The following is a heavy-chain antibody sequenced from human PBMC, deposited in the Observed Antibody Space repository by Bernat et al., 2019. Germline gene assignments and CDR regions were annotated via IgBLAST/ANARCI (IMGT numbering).Heavy chain of an antibody. J-gene: IGHJ4*02. CDR3: ARGESNYDIFYNFDY. Sequence: QVQLVQSGAEVKKPGASVKVSCKASGYTFTSYGISWVRQAPGQGLEWMGWISAYNSNTNYAQKLQGRVTMTTDTSTSTAYMRLRSLRSDDTAVYYCARGESNYDIFYNFDYWGQGTLVTVSS. CDR2: ISAYNSNT. CDR1: GYTFTSYG. V-gene: IGHV1-18*01. D-gene: IGHD3-9*01.